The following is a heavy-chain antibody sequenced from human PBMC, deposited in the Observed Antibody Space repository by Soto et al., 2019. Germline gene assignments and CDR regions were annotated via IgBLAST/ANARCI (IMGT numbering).Heavy chain of an antibody. CDR3: ARESRYCSGGSCHVGYYYYGMDV. D-gene: IGHD2-15*01. CDR1: GGSFSGYY. CDR2: INHSGST. J-gene: IGHJ6*02. V-gene: IGHV4-34*01. Sequence: PSETLSLTCAVYGGSFSGYYWSWIRQPPGKGLEWIGEINHSGSTNYNPSLKSRVTISVDTSKNQFSLKLSSVTAADTAVYHCARESRYCSGGSCHVGYYYYGMDVWGQGTTVTVSS.